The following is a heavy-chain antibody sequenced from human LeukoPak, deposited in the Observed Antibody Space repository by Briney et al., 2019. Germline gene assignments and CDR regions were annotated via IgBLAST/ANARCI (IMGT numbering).Heavy chain of an antibody. CDR3: ARRRAEGGSNGHYNWFDP. V-gene: IGHV4-59*08. Sequence: PSETLSLTCTVSGGSISSYYWSWIRQPPGKGLEWIGYMYYSGSTNYNPSLKSRVTISVDTSKNQFSLKLNSVTAADTAVYYCARRRAEGGSNGHYNWFDPWGQGTLVTVSS. CDR2: MYYSGST. J-gene: IGHJ5*02. D-gene: IGHD6-13*01. CDR1: GGSISSYY.